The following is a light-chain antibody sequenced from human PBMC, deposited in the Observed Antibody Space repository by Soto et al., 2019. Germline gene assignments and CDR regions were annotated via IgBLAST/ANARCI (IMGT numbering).Light chain of an antibody. Sequence: EIVLTQSPGTLSLSPGDRATLSCRASHSINTSFLAWFQQKPGQTPRLLIYGASGRATGIPDRFSGSGSGTDFTLTISRLEPEDFAVYYCQQYHTSPVTFGQGTKVDIK. CDR2: GAS. J-gene: IGKJ1*01. V-gene: IGKV3-20*01. CDR3: QQYHTSPVT. CDR1: HSINTSF.